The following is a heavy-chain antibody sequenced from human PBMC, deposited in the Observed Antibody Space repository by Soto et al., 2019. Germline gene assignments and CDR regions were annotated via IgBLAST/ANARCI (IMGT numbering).Heavy chain of an antibody. V-gene: IGHV5-51*01. CDR1: GYSFTSYW. Sequence: GESLKISCKGSGYSFTSYWIGWVRQMPGKGLEWMGIIYPGDSDTRYSPSFQGQVTISADKSISTAYLQWSSLKASDTAMYYCARLGFYCSGGRCYQHYDAFDIWGQGTMVTVSS. CDR3: ARLGFYCSGGRCYQHYDAFDI. J-gene: IGHJ3*02. D-gene: IGHD2-15*01. CDR2: IYPGDSDT.